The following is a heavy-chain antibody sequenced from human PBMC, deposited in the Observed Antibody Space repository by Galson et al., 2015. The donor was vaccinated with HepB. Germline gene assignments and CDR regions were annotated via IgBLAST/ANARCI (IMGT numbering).Heavy chain of an antibody. CDR1: GFTFSSYA. J-gene: IGHJ4*02. CDR2: ISGSGGST. D-gene: IGHD6-19*01. V-gene: IGHV3-23*01. CDR3: AKVSGYSSGWPYYFDY. Sequence: SLRLSCAASGFTFSSYAMSWVRQAPGKGLEWVSAISGSGGSTYYADSVKGRFTISRDNSKNTLYLQMNSLRAEDTAVYYCAKVSGYSSGWPYYFDYWGQGTLVTVSS.